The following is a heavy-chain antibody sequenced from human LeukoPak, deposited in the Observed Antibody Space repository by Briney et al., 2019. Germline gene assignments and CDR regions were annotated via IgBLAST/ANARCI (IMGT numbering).Heavy chain of an antibody. D-gene: IGHD3-9*01. CDR1: GYSISSSNY. J-gene: IGHJ6*02. CDR3: ARNPVLRYFDWSRRTHYGMDV. V-gene: IGHV4-28*05. Sequence: SETLSLTCAVSGYSISSSNYWAWIRQPPGKGLEWIGHIYYSGSIYYNPSLKSRVTISVDTSKNQFSLKLSSVTAADTAVYYCARNPVLRYFDWSRRTHYGMDVWGQGTTVTVSS. CDR2: IYYSGSI.